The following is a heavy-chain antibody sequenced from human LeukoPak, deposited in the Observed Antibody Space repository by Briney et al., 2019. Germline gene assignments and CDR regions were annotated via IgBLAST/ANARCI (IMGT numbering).Heavy chain of an antibody. J-gene: IGHJ3*02. D-gene: IGHD3-22*01. CDR2: ISAYNGNT. V-gene: IGHV1-18*01. CDR1: GYTFTSCG. CDR3: ARGRAIVVVTPDAFDI. Sequence: ASVKVPCKASGYTFTSCGISWVRLAPGQGLEWMGWISAYNGNTNYAQKLQGRVTMTTDTSTSTAYMELRSLRSDDTAVYYCARGRAIVVVTPDAFDIWGQGTMVTVSS.